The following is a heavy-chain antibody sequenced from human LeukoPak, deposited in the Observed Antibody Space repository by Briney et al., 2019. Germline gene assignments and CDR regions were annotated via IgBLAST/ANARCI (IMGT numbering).Heavy chain of an antibody. Sequence: PSETLSLTCNVSGASISGYHWSWIRQSAETGLEWIGRIFASGSTTYNPSLRGRVTISVDTSKNQFSLNLISMTAADTAVYYCARDVYGAGGYYPNWGQGILVTVSS. J-gene: IGHJ4*02. CDR3: ARDVYGAGGYYPN. CDR1: GASISGYH. D-gene: IGHD3-10*01. V-gene: IGHV4-4*07. CDR2: IFASGST.